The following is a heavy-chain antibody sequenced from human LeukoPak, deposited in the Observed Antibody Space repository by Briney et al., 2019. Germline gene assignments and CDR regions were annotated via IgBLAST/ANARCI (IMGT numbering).Heavy chain of an antibody. CDR2: IYYSWST. V-gene: IGHV4-59*01. CDR1: GGSISSYY. CDR3: ARGYCSSTSCPPGY. Sequence: SETLSLTCTVSGGSISSYYWSWIRQPPGKGLEWIGYIYYSWSTNYNPSLKSRVTISVDTSKNQFSLKLSSVTAADTAVYYCARGYCSSTSCPPGYWGQGTLVTVSS. J-gene: IGHJ4*02. D-gene: IGHD2-2*01.